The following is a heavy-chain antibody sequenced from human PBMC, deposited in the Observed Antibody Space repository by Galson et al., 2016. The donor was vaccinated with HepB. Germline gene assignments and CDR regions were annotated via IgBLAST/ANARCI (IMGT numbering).Heavy chain of an antibody. Sequence: SLRLSCAASGLTFSIYAMSWVRQAPGKGLEWVSGIGGSGGGTYYADSVKGRFTISRDDSKNTLYLQINSLRAEDTAVYYCAKEGAIMATFGAFDAFDIWGQGTMVTVPS. V-gene: IGHV3-23*01. CDR3: AKEGAIMATFGAFDAFDI. D-gene: IGHD3-16*01. CDR1: GLTFSIYA. J-gene: IGHJ3*02. CDR2: IGGSGGGT.